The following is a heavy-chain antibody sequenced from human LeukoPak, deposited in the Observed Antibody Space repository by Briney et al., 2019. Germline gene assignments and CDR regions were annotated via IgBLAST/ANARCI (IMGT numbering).Heavy chain of an antibody. Sequence: PSQTLSLTCTVSGGSISSGGYYWSWIRQHPGKGLEWIGYIYYSGSTYYNPSLKSRFTISVDTSKDQFSLKLSSVTAADTAVYYCARGGVTVVTIFDYWGQGTLVTVSS. CDR2: IYYSGST. V-gene: IGHV4-31*03. J-gene: IGHJ4*02. CDR3: ARGGVTVVTIFDY. CDR1: GGSISSGGYY. D-gene: IGHD2-21*02.